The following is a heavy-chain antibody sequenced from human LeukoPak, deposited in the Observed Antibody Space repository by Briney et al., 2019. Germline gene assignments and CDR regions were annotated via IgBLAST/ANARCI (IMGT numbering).Heavy chain of an antibody. J-gene: IGHJ5*02. CDR1: GGSISSYY. D-gene: IGHD3-10*01. CDR2: TYYSGST. CDR3: ARVATRITMVRGVNLGWFDP. Sequence: SETLSLTCTVSGGSISSYYWSWIRQPPGKGLEWIGYTYYSGSTNYNPSLKSRATISVDTSKNQFSLKLSSVTAADTAVYYCARVATRITMVRGVNLGWFDPWGQGTLVTVSS. V-gene: IGHV4-59*01.